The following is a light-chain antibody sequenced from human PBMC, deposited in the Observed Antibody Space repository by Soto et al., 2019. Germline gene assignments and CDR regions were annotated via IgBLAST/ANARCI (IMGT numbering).Light chain of an antibody. J-gene: IGLJ7*01. Sequence: QSALTQPPSASGSPGQSVTISCTGTSSDVGGYDFVSWYQQQPGKAPKLMIFEVTKRPSGVPDRFSGSKSGNTASLTVSGLLPEDEADYYCCSYAGGYFFEVIFGGGTQLTVL. CDR1: SSDVGGYDF. CDR3: CSYAGGYFFEVI. CDR2: EVT. V-gene: IGLV2-8*01.